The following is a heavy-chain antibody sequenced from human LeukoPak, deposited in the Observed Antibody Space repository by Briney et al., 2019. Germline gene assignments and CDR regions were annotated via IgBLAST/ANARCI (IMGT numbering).Heavy chain of an antibody. J-gene: IGHJ4*02. CDR2: MNPNSGDT. V-gene: IGHV1-8*01. Sequence: ASVKVSCKAPGYTFSSYDINWVRQATGQGLEWMGWMNPNSGDTDYAQKFQGRVTMTRNTSISTAYMELSRLRSEDTAVYYCARMGGATDYWGQGTLVTVSS. CDR3: ARMGGATDY. D-gene: IGHD1-26*01. CDR1: GYTFSSYD.